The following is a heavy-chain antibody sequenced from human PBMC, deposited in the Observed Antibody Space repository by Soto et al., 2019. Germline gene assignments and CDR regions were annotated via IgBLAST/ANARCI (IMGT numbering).Heavy chain of an antibody. Sequence: SVKVSCKASGYTFTSYYMHWVRQAPGQGLEWMGGIIPIFGTANYAQKFQGRVTITADKSTSTAYMELSSLRSEDTAVYYCAREIAARPPWFDPWGQGTLVTVSS. V-gene: IGHV1-69*06. D-gene: IGHD6-6*01. J-gene: IGHJ5*02. CDR2: IIPIFGTA. CDR3: AREIAARPPWFDP. CDR1: GYTFTSYY.